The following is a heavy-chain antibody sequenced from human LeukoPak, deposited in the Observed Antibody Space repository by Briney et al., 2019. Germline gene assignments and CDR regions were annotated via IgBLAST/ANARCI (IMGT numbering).Heavy chain of an antibody. D-gene: IGHD3-10*01. V-gene: IGHV3-7*01. CDR1: GFTFSNYW. Sequence: GGSLRLSCEGSGFTFSNYWMGWVRQAPGKGLQWVANIKTDGSEKYYVDSVKGRFTISRDNAKNSLYLQMNSLRAEDTAVYYCAKDLSILWFGELDYWGQGTLVTVSS. CDR2: IKTDGSEK. J-gene: IGHJ4*02. CDR3: AKDLSILWFGELDY.